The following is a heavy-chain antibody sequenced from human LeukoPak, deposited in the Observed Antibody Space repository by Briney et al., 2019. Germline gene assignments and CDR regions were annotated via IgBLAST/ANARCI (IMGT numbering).Heavy chain of an antibody. CDR2: INSDGSAT. V-gene: IGHV3-74*01. Sequence: GGSLRLSCTVSGFTFSRYWMHWVRQAPGKGLVWVSRINSDGSATTSADSVRGRFSISRDKAKNTVYLQMNSLRVGDTAVYYCARDYGGWGRGTLVTVSP. J-gene: IGHJ2*01. D-gene: IGHD4/OR15-4a*01. CDR3: ARDYGG. CDR1: GFTFSRYW.